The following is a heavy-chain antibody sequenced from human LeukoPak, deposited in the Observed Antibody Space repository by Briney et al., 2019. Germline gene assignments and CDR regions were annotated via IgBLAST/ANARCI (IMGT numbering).Heavy chain of an antibody. CDR3: AKDVGKWESLHFFDY. CDR2: ISGSGAST. CDR1: GFTFSTNA. J-gene: IGHJ4*02. V-gene: IGHV3-23*01. Sequence: GGALRLSCLTSGFTFSTNAMSWVRQAPGKGLEWISGISGSGASTYYADSVTGRFTISRDNSRNTLYLQMNSLRGDDTAVYYCAKDVGKWESLHFFDYWGQGTLVTVSS. D-gene: IGHD1-26*01.